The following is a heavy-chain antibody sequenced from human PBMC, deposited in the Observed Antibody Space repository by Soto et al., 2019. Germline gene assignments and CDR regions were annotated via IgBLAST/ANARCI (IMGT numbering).Heavy chain of an antibody. D-gene: IGHD3-9*01. CDR3: ARGHANYALVTGADY. V-gene: IGHV1-18*01. Sequence: ASVKVSCKASGYTFTSYGISWVRQAPGQGLEWMGWISAYNGNTNYAQKLQGRVTMTTDTSTSTAYMELRSLRSDDTAVYYCARGHANYALVTGADYWGQGTLVTISS. CDR1: GYTFTSYG. J-gene: IGHJ4*02. CDR2: ISAYNGNT.